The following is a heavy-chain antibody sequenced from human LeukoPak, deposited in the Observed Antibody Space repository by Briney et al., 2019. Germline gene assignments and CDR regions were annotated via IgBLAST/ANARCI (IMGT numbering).Heavy chain of an antibody. D-gene: IGHD3-22*01. Sequence: ASVKVSCKASGYTFTGYYMHWVRQAPGQGLEWMGWISAYNGHTKYAQKVQGRVTMTRDTSTSTAYMELRSLRSDDTAVYYCARDGHRRYHYDSSGREDAFDIWGQGTMVTVSS. CDR1: GYTFTGYY. V-gene: IGHV1-18*04. J-gene: IGHJ3*02. CDR3: ARDGHRRYHYDSSGREDAFDI. CDR2: ISAYNGHT.